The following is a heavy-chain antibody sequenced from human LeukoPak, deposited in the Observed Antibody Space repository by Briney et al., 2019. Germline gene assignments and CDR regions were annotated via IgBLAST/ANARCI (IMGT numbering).Heavy chain of an antibody. J-gene: IGHJ4*02. V-gene: IGHV5-51*01. CDR2: IYPGDSDT. CDR3: ARQDCSSTSCQPGLYGY. D-gene: IGHD2-2*01. CDR1: GYSFTSYW. Sequence: KPGESLKISCKGSGYSFTSYWIGWVRQIPGKGLEWMGIIYPGDSDTRYSPSFQGQVTISADKSISTAYLQWSSLKASDTAMYYCARQDCSSTSCQPGLYGYWGQGTLVTVSS.